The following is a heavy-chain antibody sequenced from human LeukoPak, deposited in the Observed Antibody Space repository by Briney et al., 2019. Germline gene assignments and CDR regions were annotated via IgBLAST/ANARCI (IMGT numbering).Heavy chain of an antibody. V-gene: IGHV4-39*01. J-gene: IGHJ4*02. CDR3: ARQTGSGLFILP. D-gene: IGHD3/OR15-3a*01. CDR2: IYYSGNT. CDR1: GVSISSSNSY. Sequence: SETLSLTCTVSGVSISSSNSYWGWIRQPPGKGLEWIGSIYYSGNTYYNASLKSQVSTSIDTSKNQFSLRLTSVTAADTAVYYCARQTGSGLFILPGGQGALVTVSS.